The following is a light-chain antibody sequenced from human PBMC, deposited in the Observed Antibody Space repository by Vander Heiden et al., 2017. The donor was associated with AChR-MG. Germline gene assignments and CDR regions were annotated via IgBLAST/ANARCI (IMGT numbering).Light chain of an antibody. CDR2: AAS. V-gene: IGKV1-39*01. CDR1: QSISSY. CDR3: QQSYSTPWG. J-gene: IGKJ1*01. Sequence: DIQITQSPSSLPASVGDRVTITCRASQSISSYLNWYQQKPGKAPKLLIYAASSLQSGVPSRFSGSGSGTDFTLTISSLQPEDFATYYCQQSYSTPWGFGQGTKVEIK.